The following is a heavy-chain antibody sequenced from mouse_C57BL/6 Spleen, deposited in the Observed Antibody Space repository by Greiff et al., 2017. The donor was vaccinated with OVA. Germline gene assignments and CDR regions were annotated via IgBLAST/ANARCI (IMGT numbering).Heavy chain of an antibody. CDR2: IDPSDSYT. CDR3: ARKYYGSNHWYFDV. V-gene: IGHV1-50*01. CDR1: GYTFTSCW. D-gene: IGHD1-1*01. J-gene: IGHJ1*03. Sequence: QVQLQQPGAELVKPGASVKLSCKASGYTFTSCWMQWVKQRPGQGLEWIGEIDPSDSYTNYNQKFKGKATLTVDTSSSTAYMQLSSLTSEDSAVYYCARKYYGSNHWYFDVWGTGTTVTVSS.